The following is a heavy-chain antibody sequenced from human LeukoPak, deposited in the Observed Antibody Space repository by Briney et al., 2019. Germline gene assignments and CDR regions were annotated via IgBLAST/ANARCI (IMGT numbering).Heavy chain of an antibody. CDR1: GSTFNSHG. V-gene: IGHV3-30*02. J-gene: IGHJ4*02. CDR2: IRYDGSNK. Sequence: PGGSLRLSCAASGSTFNSHGMHWVRQAPGKGLEWVAFIRYDGSNKYYADFVKGRFTISRDNSKNTLYLQMNSLRAEDTAVYYCARSYYYDSSHTVDYWGQGTLVTVSS. D-gene: IGHD3-22*01. CDR3: ARSYYYDSSHTVDY.